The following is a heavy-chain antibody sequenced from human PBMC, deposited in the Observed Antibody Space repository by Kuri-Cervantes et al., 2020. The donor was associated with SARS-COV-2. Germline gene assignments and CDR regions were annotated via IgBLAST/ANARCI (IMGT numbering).Heavy chain of an antibody. CDR2: INWNGGST. CDR3: VKSITVSGTGFDY. CDR1: GFTFDDYG. Sequence: GESLKISCAASGFTFDDYGMSWVRQAPGKGLEWVSGINWNGGSTGYADSVKGRFTISRDNAKNSLYLQMNGLRAEDTAVYYCVKSITVSGTGFDYWGQGALVTVSS. J-gene: IGHJ4*02. V-gene: IGHV3-20*04. D-gene: IGHD6-19*01.